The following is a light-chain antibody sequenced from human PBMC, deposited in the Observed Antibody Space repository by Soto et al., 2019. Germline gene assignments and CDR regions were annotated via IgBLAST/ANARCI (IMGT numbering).Light chain of an antibody. CDR1: SSDVGSYTL. J-gene: IGLJ3*02. CDR3: CSYAGFSTLV. CDR2: EGS. V-gene: IGLV2-23*01. Sequence: QSVLTQPASVSGSPRQSITISCTGTSSDVGSYTLVSWYQQHPGKAPKLMIYEGSKRPSGVSNRFSGSKSGNTASLTISGLQAEDEADYFCCSYAGFSTLVFGGGTKLTVL.